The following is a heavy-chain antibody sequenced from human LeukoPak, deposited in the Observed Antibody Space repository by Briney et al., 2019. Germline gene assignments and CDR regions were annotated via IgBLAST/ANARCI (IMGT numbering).Heavy chain of an antibody. V-gene: IGHV3-74*01. CDR1: GDTIRSYY. CDR2: IASDGSST. J-gene: IGHJ4*02. D-gene: IGHD4-23*01. Sequence: PSETLSLTCTVSGDTIRSYYWSWVRQAPGKGLVWVSRIASDGSSTTYADSVKGRFSISRDNAKNTLYLQMNSLRVEDTAVFYCARGRPHGNDYWGQGTLVTVSS. CDR3: ARGRPHGNDY.